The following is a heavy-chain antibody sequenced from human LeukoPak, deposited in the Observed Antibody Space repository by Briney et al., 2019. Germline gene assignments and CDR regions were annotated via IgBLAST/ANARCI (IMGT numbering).Heavy chain of an antibody. D-gene: IGHD6-13*01. CDR1: GFTFSSYA. CDR2: ISGSGGST. V-gene: IGHV3-23*01. CDR3: AKDLPPGIAAAGAFDY. Sequence: GGSLRLSCAASGFTFSSYAMSWVRQAPRKGLGWFAAISGSGGSTYYADPVKGRFTISRDNSKNTLYLQMHSLRAEDTAVYYCAKDLPPGIAAAGAFDYWGQGTLVTVSS. J-gene: IGHJ4*02.